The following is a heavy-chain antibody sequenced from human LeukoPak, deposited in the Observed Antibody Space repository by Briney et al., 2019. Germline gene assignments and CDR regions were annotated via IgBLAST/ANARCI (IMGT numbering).Heavy chain of an antibody. CDR2: ISSSATYI. D-gene: IGHD4-17*01. J-gene: IGHJ4*02. CDR1: GFTFSSYT. CDR3: ATWDDYGDYVAFEY. Sequence: PGGSLRLSCAGSGFTFSSYTMIWVRQAPGKELEGVSSISSSATYIYYADSVRGRFTISRDDAKNSLFLHMNSLRAEDTAVYYCATWDDYGDYVAFEYWGQGTLVTVSS. V-gene: IGHV3-21*01.